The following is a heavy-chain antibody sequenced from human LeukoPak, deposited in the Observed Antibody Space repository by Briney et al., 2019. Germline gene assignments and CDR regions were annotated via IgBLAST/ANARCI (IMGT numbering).Heavy chain of an antibody. J-gene: IGHJ4*02. V-gene: IGHV3-21*01. CDR3: ATLMYYYDSSGPNAAIDY. CDR2: ISSSSSYI. Sequence: PGGSLRLSCAASGFTFSSYSMNWVRQAPGKGLEWVSSISSSSSYIYYADSVKGRFTISRDNAKNSLYLQMNSLRAEDTAVYYCATLMYYYDSSGPNAAIDYWGQGTLVTVSS. CDR1: GFTFSSYS. D-gene: IGHD3-22*01.